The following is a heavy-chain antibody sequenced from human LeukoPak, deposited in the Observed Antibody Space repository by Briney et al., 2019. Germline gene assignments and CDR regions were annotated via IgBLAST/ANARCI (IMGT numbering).Heavy chain of an antibody. D-gene: IGHD3-9*01. CDR2: TSYSGST. Sequence: SETLSLTCTVSGGSISSYYWSWIRQPPGRGLEWIGYTSYSGSTDYNPSLRSRVTLSVDTSKNQLSLKLSSVTAADTAVYYCGRRTSYDTLTGYAYWYFDLWGRGTLVTVSS. CDR3: GRRTSYDTLTGYAYWYFDL. V-gene: IGHV4-59*01. CDR1: GGSISSYY. J-gene: IGHJ2*01.